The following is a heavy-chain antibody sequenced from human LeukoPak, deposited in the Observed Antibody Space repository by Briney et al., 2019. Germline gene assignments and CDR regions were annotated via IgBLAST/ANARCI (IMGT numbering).Heavy chain of an antibody. CDR2: ISAYNGNT. J-gene: IGHJ3*02. V-gene: IGHV1-18*01. CDR1: GYTFTSYG. Sequence: ASVKVSCKASGYTFTSYGISWVRQAPGQGLEWMGWISAYNGNTNYAQKLQGRVTMTIDTSTSTAYMELRSLRSDDTAVYYCAREGDFWSGSDAFDIWGQGTMVTVSS. D-gene: IGHD3-3*01. CDR3: AREGDFWSGSDAFDI.